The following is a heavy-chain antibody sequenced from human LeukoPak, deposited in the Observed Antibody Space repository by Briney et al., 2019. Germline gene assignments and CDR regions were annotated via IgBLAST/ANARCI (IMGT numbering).Heavy chain of an antibody. D-gene: IGHD3-10*01. CDR2: IMSVFETP. Sequence: SVKVSCKASGRIFINYSVTWVRQAPGQGLEWMGGIMSVFETPTYAQRFQGRVTITADESTRTHFMELHSLTSEDTAVYYCASLVTSGSGGAWGQGTLVTVSS. CDR3: ASLVTSGSGGA. J-gene: IGHJ4*02. V-gene: IGHV1-69*01. CDR1: GRIFINYS.